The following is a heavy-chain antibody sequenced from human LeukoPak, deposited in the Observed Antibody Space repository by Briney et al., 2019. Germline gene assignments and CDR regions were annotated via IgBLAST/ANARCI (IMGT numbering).Heavy chain of an antibody. D-gene: IGHD1-26*01. CDR1: GASISSYY. CDR2: IYYSGST. CDR3: ARLRIVGATNFDN. V-gene: IGHV4-59*08. J-gene: IGHJ4*02. Sequence: SETLSLTCTVSGASISSYYWSWIRQPPGKGLEWIGYIYYSGSTTYKPSLKSRVTISVDTSKYQFSLKLSSVTAADTAVYYCARLRIVGATNFDNWGQGTLVTVSS.